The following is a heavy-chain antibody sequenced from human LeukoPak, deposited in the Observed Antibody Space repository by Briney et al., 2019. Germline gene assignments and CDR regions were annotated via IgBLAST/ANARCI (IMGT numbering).Heavy chain of an antibody. Sequence: SVKVSCKASGYTFTGYYMHWVRQAPGQGLEWMGWINPNSGGTNYAQKFQGRVTMTRDTSISTAYMELSRLRSDDTAVYYCARPGYYGSGSYYFNYWGQGTLVTVSS. CDR2: INPNSGGT. V-gene: IGHV1-2*02. CDR1: GYTFTGYY. D-gene: IGHD3-10*01. J-gene: IGHJ4*02. CDR3: ARPGYYGSGSYYFNY.